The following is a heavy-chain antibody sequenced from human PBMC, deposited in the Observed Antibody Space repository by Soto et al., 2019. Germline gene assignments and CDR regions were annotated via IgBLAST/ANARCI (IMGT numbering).Heavy chain of an antibody. CDR2: IWYDGSNE. V-gene: IGHV3-33*01. J-gene: IGHJ4*02. CDR1: GFTFSNYG. CDR3: GGGTYYFDY. Sequence: VQLVESGGGVVQPERSLRLSCAASGFTFSNYGMHWVRQAPGKGLEWVAVIWYDGSNEYYADSVKGRFTISRDNSKNTLYLQMNSLRAEDTAVYYCGGGTYYFDYWGQGTLVTVSS. D-gene: IGHD3-16*01.